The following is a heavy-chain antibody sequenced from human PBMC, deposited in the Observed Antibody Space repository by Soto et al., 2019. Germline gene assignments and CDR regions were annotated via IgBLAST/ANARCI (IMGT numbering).Heavy chain of an antibody. D-gene: IGHD2-2*01. CDR1: GFTFSSYG. J-gene: IGHJ5*01. Sequence: QVELVESGGGVVQPGGSLRLACAASGFTFSSYGMHWVRQAPGKGLEWVAVIWFDGSKEFYAASVEGRFTISRDNSKNMVYLEMNSPRDVDTAVYYCARAVPAAKGWFASWGQGTLVTVSS. CDR2: IWFDGSKE. CDR3: ARAVPAAKGWFAS. V-gene: IGHV3-33*01.